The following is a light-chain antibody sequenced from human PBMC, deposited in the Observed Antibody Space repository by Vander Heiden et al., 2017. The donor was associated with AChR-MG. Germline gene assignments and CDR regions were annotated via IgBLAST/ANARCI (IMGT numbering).Light chain of an antibody. CDR3: QSYDSSAWV. J-gene: IGLJ3*02. CDR2: EDN. V-gene: IGLV6-57*03. CDR1: SGSIASNY. Sequence: NFMLTQPHSVSESPGKTVTISCTRSSGSIASNYVQWYQQRPGSAPNTVIYEDNQRPSGVPDRFSGSIDSSSNSASLIISGLKTEDEADYYCQSYDSSAWVFGGGTKLTVL.